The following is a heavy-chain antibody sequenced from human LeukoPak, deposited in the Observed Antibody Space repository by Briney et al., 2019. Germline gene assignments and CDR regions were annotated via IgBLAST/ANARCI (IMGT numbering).Heavy chain of an antibody. CDR2: IYHSGST. Sequence: SETLSLTCTVSGYSISSGYYWGWIRQPPGKGLEWIGSIYHSGSTYYNPSLKSRVTISVDTSKNQFSLKLSSVTAADTAVYYCASANYYGSGRPDYWGQGTLVTVSS. D-gene: IGHD3-10*01. V-gene: IGHV4-38-2*02. CDR1: GYSISSGYY. J-gene: IGHJ4*02. CDR3: ASANYYGSGRPDY.